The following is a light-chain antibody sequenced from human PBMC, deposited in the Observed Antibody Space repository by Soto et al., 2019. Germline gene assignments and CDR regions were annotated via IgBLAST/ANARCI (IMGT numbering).Light chain of an antibody. CDR2: ASS. Sequence: DIQMTQSPSSLSASVGDRVTITCRANQTISNFLLWYQQKPGKAPKLLLYASSSLQSGVPSRFSGSGSGTDFTLTISSLQPEDFATYYCQQSYSMPRTFGQGTKVEIK. CDR1: QTISNF. J-gene: IGKJ1*01. V-gene: IGKV1-39*01. CDR3: QQSYSMPRT.